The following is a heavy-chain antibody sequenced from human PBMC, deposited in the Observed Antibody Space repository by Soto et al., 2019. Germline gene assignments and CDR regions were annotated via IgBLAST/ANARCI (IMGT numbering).Heavy chain of an antibody. J-gene: IGHJ5*02. Sequence: GESLKISCAASGFTFSSYGMHWVRQAPGKGLEWVAVIWYDGSNKYYADSVKGRFTISRDNSKNTLYLQMNSLRAEDTAVYYCARGVISPYYYDSTYWFDPWGQGTLVTVSS. V-gene: IGHV3-33*01. CDR1: GFTFSSYG. CDR3: ARGVISPYYYDSTYWFDP. CDR2: IWYDGSNK. D-gene: IGHD3-22*01.